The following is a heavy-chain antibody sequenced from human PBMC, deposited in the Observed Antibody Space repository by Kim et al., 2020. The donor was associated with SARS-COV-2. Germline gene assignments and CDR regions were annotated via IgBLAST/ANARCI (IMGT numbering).Heavy chain of an antibody. J-gene: IGHJ4*02. V-gene: IGHV4-39*07. D-gene: IGHD3-22*01. Sequence: LKSRVTISVDTSKNQFSLKLSSVTAADTAVYYCARVIVVITTSGDLYFDYWGQGTLVTVSS. CDR3: ARVIVVITTSGDLYFDY.